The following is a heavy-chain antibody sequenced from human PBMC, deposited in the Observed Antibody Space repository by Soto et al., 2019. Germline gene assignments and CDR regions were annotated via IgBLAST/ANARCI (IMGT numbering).Heavy chain of an antibody. CDR3: ARDGSCSYSYNWFDP. J-gene: IGHJ5*02. D-gene: IGHD2-21*01. CDR1: GGSISSGGYY. Sequence: PSETLSLTCTVSGGSISSGGYYWSWIRQHPGKGLEWIGYIYYSGSTYYNPSLKSRVTISVDTSKNQFSLKLSSVTAADTAVYYCARDGSCSYSYNWFDPWGQGTLVTVSS. V-gene: IGHV4-31*03. CDR2: IYYSGST.